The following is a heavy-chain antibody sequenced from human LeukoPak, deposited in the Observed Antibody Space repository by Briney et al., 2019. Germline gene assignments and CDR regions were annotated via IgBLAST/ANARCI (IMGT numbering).Heavy chain of an antibody. Sequence: GASVKVSCKASGYTFTSYGISWVRQAPGQGLEWMGWMNPNSGNTGYAQKFQGRVTITRNTSISTAYMELSSLRSEDTAVYYCARAHKLLGYCSGCPHYYMDVWGKGTTVTVSS. J-gene: IGHJ6*03. CDR2: MNPNSGNT. V-gene: IGHV1-8*03. CDR3: ARAHKLLGYCSGCPHYYMDV. D-gene: IGHD2-15*01. CDR1: GYTFTSYG.